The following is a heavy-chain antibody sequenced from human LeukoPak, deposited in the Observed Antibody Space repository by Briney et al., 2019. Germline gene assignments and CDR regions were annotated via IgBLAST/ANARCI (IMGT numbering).Heavy chain of an antibody. CDR3: ARDPLTTVVTPQGGN. Sequence: PGGSLRLSCAASGFTFSSYSMNWVRQAPGKGLEWVSSISSSSSYIYYADSVKGRFTISRDNAKNSLYLQMNSLRAEDTAVYYCARDPLTTVVTPQGGNWGQGTLVTVAS. CDR1: GFTFSSYS. J-gene: IGHJ4*02. V-gene: IGHV3-21*01. CDR2: ISSSSSYI. D-gene: IGHD4-17*01.